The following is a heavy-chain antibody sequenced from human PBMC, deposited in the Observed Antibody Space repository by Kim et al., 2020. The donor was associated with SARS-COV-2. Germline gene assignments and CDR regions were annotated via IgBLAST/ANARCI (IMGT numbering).Heavy chain of an antibody. V-gene: IGHV1-46*01. Sequence: ASVKVSCKASGYTFTSYYMHWVRQAPGQGLEWMGIINPSGGSTSYAQKFQGRVTMTRDTSTSTVYMELSSLRSEDTAVYYCARANRITIFGVRSVWKFYYGMDVWGQGTTVTVSS. CDR1: GYTFTSYY. CDR3: ARANRITIFGVRSVWKFYYGMDV. CDR2: INPSGGST. J-gene: IGHJ6*02. D-gene: IGHD3-3*01.